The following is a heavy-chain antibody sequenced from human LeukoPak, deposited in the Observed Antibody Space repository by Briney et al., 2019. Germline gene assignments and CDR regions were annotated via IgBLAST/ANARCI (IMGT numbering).Heavy chain of an antibody. D-gene: IGHD6-13*01. J-gene: IGHJ1*01. CDR2: INSNSADT. V-gene: IGHV1-2*02. CDR1: GYSFIDYY. Sequence: ASVKVSCKTSGYSFIDYYIHWVRQAPGQGLEWMGWINSNSADTNYAQNFQGRVTMTRDTSISTAYMELSRLRSDDTALYYCARIGISARGTNFHHWGQGTPVTVPS. CDR3: ARIGISARGTNFHH.